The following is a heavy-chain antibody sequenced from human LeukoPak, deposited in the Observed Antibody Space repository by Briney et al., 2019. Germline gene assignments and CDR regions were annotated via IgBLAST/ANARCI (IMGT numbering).Heavy chain of an antibody. J-gene: IGHJ3*02. CDR3: ASGEYYYDSSGYYFFDAFDI. CDR1: GYTFTSYG. D-gene: IGHD3-22*01. V-gene: IGHV1-18*01. CDR2: ISAYNGNT. Sequence: ASVKVSCKASGYTFTSYGISWVRQAPGQGLEWMGWISAYNGNTNYAQKLQGRVTMTTDTSTSTAYMELRSLRSDDTAVYYCASGEYYYDSSGYYFFDAFDIWDQGTMVTVSS.